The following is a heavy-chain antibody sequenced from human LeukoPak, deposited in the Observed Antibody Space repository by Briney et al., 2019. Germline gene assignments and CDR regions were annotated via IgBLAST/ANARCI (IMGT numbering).Heavy chain of an antibody. Sequence: SDTLSLTCTVSGASVSRYYWNWIRQPAGKGLEWIGRIYDSGTTNSNPSLKSRVAMSVDTSRNQFSLQLFSSTAADTAVYYCARGWSSSSYFNFWGQGILVTVSS. CDR3: ARGWSSSSYFNF. V-gene: IGHV4-4*07. CDR1: GASVSRYY. D-gene: IGHD6-6*01. J-gene: IGHJ4*02. CDR2: IYDSGTT.